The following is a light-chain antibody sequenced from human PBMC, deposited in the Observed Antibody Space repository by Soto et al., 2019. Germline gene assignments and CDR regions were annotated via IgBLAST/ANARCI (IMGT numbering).Light chain of an antibody. V-gene: IGKV2-28*01. Sequence: DIVMTQSPLSLPVTPGEPASISCRSSQSLLHSNGYNYLDWYLQRPGQSPQLLICLGSNRASGVPDRFSGSGSCTDFTLKISRVEAEDVGVYYCMQSLQTPFTFGPGTKVDIK. CDR2: LGS. J-gene: IGKJ3*01. CDR1: QSLLHSNGYNY. CDR3: MQSLQTPFT.